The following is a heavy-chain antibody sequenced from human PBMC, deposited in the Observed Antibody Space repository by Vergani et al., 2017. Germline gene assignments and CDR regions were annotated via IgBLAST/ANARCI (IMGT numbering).Heavy chain of an antibody. CDR3: ARTPPSPKPGYYFDY. CDR1: GFSLSNARMG. D-gene: IGHD6-6*01. CDR2: IFSNDEK. V-gene: IGHV2-26*01. J-gene: IGHJ4*02. Sequence: QVTLKESGPVLVKPTETLTLTCTVSGFSLSNARMGVSWIRQPPGKALEWLAHIFSNDEKYYSTSLKSRLTISKDTSKSQVVLTMTNMDPVDTATYYCARTPPSPKPGYYFDYWGQGTLVTVSS.